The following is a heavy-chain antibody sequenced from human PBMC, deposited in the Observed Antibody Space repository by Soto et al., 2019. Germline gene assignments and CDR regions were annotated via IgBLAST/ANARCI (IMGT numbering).Heavy chain of an antibody. D-gene: IGHD3-22*01. J-gene: IGHJ4*02. Sequence: ASVKVSCKASGYTFTTYGMSWVRQAPGQGLDWMGWINTYNGNTKYAERLQGRVTMTTDTTTSTAYMELRSLRSDDTAVYYCARGPTDYYDNSGDYFLDYWGQGTLVTVS. V-gene: IGHV1-18*01. CDR3: ARGPTDYYDNSGDYFLDY. CDR2: INTYNGNT. CDR1: GYTFTTYG.